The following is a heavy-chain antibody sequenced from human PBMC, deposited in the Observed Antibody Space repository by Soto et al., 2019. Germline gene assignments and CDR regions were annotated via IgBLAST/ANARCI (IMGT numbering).Heavy chain of an antibody. CDR3: ARVIHYYDTSGSCACYFDY. CDR1: GGSISSYY. V-gene: IGHV4-59*01. Sequence: TSETLSLTCTVSGGSISSYYWTWIRQPPGKGLEWIGHIYYSGSTSYNPSLKSRVSISVNTSNKEFSLKLSSVNAADTAVYYCARVIHYYDTSGSCACYFDYWGQGSLVT. D-gene: IGHD3-22*01. CDR2: IYYSGST. J-gene: IGHJ4*02.